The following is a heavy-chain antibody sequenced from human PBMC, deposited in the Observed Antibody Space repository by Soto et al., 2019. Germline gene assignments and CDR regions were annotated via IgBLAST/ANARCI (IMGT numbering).Heavy chain of an antibody. J-gene: IGHJ4*02. CDR3: ASGSYSSGLMFDY. V-gene: IGHV3-21*01. D-gene: IGHD6-19*01. CDR1: GFTFSSYS. CDR2: ISSSSSYI. Sequence: GGSLRLSCAASGFTFSSYSMNWVRQAPGKGLEWVSSISSSSSYIYYADSVKGRFTISRDNAKNSLYLQMNSLRAEDTAVYYCASGSYSSGLMFDYWGQGTLVTVSS.